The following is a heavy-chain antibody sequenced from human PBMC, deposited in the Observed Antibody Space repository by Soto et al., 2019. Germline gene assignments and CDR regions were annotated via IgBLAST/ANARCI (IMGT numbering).Heavy chain of an antibody. J-gene: IGHJ4*02. CDR3: ASKDILTGYVFDY. CDR2: IYYSGST. D-gene: IGHD3-9*01. CDR1: GGSISSSSYY. V-gene: IGHV4-39*01. Sequence: SETLSLTCPVSGGSISSSSYYWGWIRQPPGKGLEWIGSIYYSGSTYYNPSLKSRVTISVDTSKNQFSLKLSSVTAADTAVYYCASKDILTGYVFDYWGQGTLVTVSS.